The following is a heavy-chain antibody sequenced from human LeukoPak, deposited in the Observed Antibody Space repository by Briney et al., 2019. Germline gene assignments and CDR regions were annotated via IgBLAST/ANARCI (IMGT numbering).Heavy chain of an antibody. D-gene: IGHD4-17*01. CDR1: GYSFTSYW. J-gene: IGHJ4*02. CDR3: ARHSGITTVTTDLGY. Sequence: GESLKISCKGSGYSFTSYWIGWVRQMPGKGLEWMGIIYPGDSDTRYSPSFQGQVTISADKSISTAYLQWSSLKASDTAMYYCARHSGITTVTTDLGYWGQGTLVTVSS. V-gene: IGHV5-51*01. CDR2: IYPGDSDT.